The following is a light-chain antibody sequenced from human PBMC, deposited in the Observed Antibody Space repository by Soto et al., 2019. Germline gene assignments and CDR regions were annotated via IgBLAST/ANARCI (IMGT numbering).Light chain of an antibody. J-gene: IGLJ1*01. Sequence: HSVLTQPPSAPGSPGQSVTISCTGTSSDVGGYNYVSWYQQHPGKAPKLLIYEVSNRPSGVSHRFSGSKSGNTASLTISGLQAEDEADYYCSSYTITNILSYVFGTGTKVTV. CDR2: EVS. V-gene: IGLV2-14*01. CDR1: SSDVGGYNY. CDR3: SSYTITNILSYV.